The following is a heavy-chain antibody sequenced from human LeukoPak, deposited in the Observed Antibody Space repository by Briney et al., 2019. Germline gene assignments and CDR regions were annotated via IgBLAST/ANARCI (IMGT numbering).Heavy chain of an antibody. CDR3: AKESSGWRNIDY. CDR1: GFTFSGYP. V-gene: IGHV3-30*04. Sequence: PGGSLRLSCAASGFTFSGYPIHWVRQAPGKGLEWVAVISYDGSNKYYADSVKGRFTISRDNSKNTLYLQMNSLRAEDTAVYYCAKESSGWRNIDYWGQGTLVTVSS. J-gene: IGHJ4*02. CDR2: ISYDGSNK. D-gene: IGHD6-19*01.